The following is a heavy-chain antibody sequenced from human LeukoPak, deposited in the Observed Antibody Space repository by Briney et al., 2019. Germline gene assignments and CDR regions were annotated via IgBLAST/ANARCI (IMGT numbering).Heavy chain of an antibody. CDR2: FYYSGST. CDR1: GYSISRGDYY. J-gene: IGHJ5*02. CDR3: AIPWGFLMEPARPARFDP. V-gene: IGHV4-30-4*01. D-gene: IGHD2-8*01. Sequence: PSQTLSLTCSVSGYSISRGDYYWSWIRQPPGKGLEWIGYFYYSGSTYYNPSLRSRVTISLDTSKNQYSLKLTSVTAADTAVYYCAIPWGFLMEPARPARFDPWGQGTQVTVSS.